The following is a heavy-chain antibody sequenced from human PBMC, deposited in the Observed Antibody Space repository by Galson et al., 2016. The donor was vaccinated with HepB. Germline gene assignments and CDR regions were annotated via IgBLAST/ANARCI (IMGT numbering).Heavy chain of an antibody. D-gene: IGHD3-10*01. J-gene: IGHJ2*01. Sequence: LEWVSVIYSGGNTYYADSVKGRFTISRDNSKNTLYLQMNSLRAEDTAVYYCARDATDYYGSGSYYTNWYFDLWGRGTLVTVSS. V-gene: IGHV3-53*01. CDR2: IYSGGNT. CDR3: ARDATDYYGSGSYYTNWYFDL.